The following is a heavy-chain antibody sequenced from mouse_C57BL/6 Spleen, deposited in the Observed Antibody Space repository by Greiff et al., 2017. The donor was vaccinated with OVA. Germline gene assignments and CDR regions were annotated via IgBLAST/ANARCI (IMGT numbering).Heavy chain of an antibody. D-gene: IGHD1-1*01. Sequence: QVQLKESGAELVRPGASVTLSCKASGYTFTDYEMHWVKQTPVHGLEWIGAIDPETGGTAYNQKFKGKAILTADKSSSTAYMELRSLTSEDSAVYYCTRGTVVAGGYWGQGTTLTVSS. V-gene: IGHV1-15*01. CDR3: TRGTVVAGGY. J-gene: IGHJ2*01. CDR1: GYTFTDYE. CDR2: IDPETGGT.